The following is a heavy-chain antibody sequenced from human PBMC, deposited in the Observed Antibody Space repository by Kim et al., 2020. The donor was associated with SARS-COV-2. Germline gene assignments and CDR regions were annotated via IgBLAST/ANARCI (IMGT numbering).Heavy chain of an antibody. J-gene: IGHJ4*02. V-gene: IGHV3-21*01. CDR1: GFTFSSYS. CDR3: ARGNWDYYYDSSGYPVDY. CDR2: ISSSSSYI. D-gene: IGHD3-22*01. Sequence: GGSLRLSCAASGFTFSSYSMNWVRQAPGKGLEWVSSISSSSSYIYYADSVKGRFTISRDNAKNSLYLQMNSLRAEDTAVYYCARGNWDYYYDSSGYPVDYWGQGTLVTVSS.